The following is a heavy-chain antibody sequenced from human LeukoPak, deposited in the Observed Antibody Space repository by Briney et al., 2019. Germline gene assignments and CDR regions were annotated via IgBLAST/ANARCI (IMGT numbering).Heavy chain of an antibody. V-gene: IGHV1-18*01. D-gene: IGHD2-21*01. CDR3: ARIAYCGGDCYTTYFDY. Sequence: ASVKVSCKASGYTFTSYGISWVRQAPGQGLEWMGWISAYNGNTNFAQKLQGRVTMTTDSSTGTAYMELRSLRSDDTAAYYCARIAYCGGDCYTTYFDYWGQGTLVTVSS. CDR2: ISAYNGNT. J-gene: IGHJ4*02. CDR1: GYTFTSYG.